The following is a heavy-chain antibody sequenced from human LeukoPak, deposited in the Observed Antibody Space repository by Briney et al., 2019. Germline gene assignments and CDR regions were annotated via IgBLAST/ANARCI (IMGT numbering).Heavy chain of an antibody. CDR3: AKDTIIAAPQRISDGMDV. V-gene: IGHV3-9*01. Sequence: PGGSLRLSCAASGFTFDDYAMHWVRHAPGKGLEWVSGISWNSGSIGYADSVKGRFTISRDNAKNSLYLQMNSLRAEDTALYYCAKDTIIAAPQRISDGMDVWGQGTTVTVSS. D-gene: IGHD6-13*01. J-gene: IGHJ6*02. CDR1: GFTFDDYA. CDR2: ISWNSGSI.